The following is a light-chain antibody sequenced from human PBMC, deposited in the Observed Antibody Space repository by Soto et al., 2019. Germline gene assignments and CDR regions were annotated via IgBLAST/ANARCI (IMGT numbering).Light chain of an antibody. CDR2: GAS. J-gene: IGKJ5*01. Sequence: DLQMTQSPSSLSASVGDRVTITCRASQGIRNDLGWYQQKPGKAPKRLIYGASSLQSGVPSRFSGSGSGTDFTLIITNLQPEDFATYYCQQSYTALSITFGQGTRLDIK. CDR3: QQSYTALSIT. V-gene: IGKV1-17*02. CDR1: QGIRND.